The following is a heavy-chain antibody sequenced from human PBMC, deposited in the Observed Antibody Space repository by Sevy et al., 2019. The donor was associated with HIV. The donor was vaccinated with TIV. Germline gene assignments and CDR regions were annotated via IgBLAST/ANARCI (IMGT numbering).Heavy chain of an antibody. CDR2: INPRNGGT. CDR1: GYIFTDYY. V-gene: IGHV1-2*02. Sequence: ASVKVSCKASGYIFTDYYIHWVRQAPGQGLEWMGWINPRNGGTDYAPKFQGRVTLTTDTSINTSYMDLTRLTSDDTAVYYCARVTSRPPNWNDDSFDIWGQGTMVTVSS. D-gene: IGHD1-1*01. J-gene: IGHJ3*02. CDR3: ARVTSRPPNWNDDSFDI.